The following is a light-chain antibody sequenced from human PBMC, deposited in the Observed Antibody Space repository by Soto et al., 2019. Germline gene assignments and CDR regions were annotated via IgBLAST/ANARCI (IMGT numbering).Light chain of an antibody. J-gene: IGLJ3*02. V-gene: IGLV1-40*01. CDR1: SSNIGAIYD. Sequence: QLVLTQPPSVSGAPGQRVTISCTGSSSNIGAIYDVQWYQQLPGAAPKLLIYGNTNRPSGVPDRFSGSKSGTSASLAITGLQAEDEADYYCQSYDSSLSGLVFGGGTKLTVL. CDR3: QSYDSSLSGLV. CDR2: GNT.